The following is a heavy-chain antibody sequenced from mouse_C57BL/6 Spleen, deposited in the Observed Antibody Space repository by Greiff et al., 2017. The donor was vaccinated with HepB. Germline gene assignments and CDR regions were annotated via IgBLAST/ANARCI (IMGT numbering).Heavy chain of an antibody. Sequence: VQRVESGAELVKPGASVKLSCKASGYTFTEYTIHWVKQRSGQGLEWIGWFYPGSGSIKYNEKFKDKATLTADKSSSTVYMELSRLTSEDSAVYFCARHEEGGNYDYYAMDYWGQGTSVTVSS. V-gene: IGHV1-62-2*01. D-gene: IGHD2-1*01. J-gene: IGHJ4*01. CDR2: FYPGSGSI. CDR3: ARHEEGGNYDYYAMDY. CDR1: GYTFTEYT.